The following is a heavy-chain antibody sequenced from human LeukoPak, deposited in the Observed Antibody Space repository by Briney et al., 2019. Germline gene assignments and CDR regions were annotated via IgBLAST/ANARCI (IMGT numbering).Heavy chain of an antibody. CDR3: ARDQGPGGYYYGMDV. CDR2: IIPIFGTA. V-gene: IGHV1-69*13. D-gene: IGHD3-16*01. Sequence: SVKVSCKASGGTFSSYAISWVRQAPGQGLEWMGVIIPIFGTANYAQKFQGRVTITADESTSTAYMELSSLRSEDTAVYYCARDQGPGGYYYGMDVWGQGTTVTVSS. CDR1: GGTFSSYA. J-gene: IGHJ6*02.